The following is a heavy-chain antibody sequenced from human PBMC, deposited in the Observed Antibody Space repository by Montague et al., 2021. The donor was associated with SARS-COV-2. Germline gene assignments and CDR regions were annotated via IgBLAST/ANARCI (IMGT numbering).Heavy chain of an antibody. D-gene: IGHD3-10*01. CDR3: ARGGFGEPNYYYYGMDV. J-gene: IGHJ6*02. CDR2: MNPNSGNT. CDR1: GYPFTSYD. Sequence: LGKVSFKASGYPFTSYDINWVRQATGQGLEWMGWMNPNSGNTGYAQKFQGRVTMTRNTSISTAYMELSSLRSEDTAVYYCARGGFGEPNYYYYGMDVWGQGTTVTVSS. V-gene: IGHV1-8*02.